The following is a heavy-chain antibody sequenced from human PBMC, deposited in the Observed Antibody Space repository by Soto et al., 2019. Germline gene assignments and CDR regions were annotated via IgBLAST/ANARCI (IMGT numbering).Heavy chain of an antibody. V-gene: IGHV1-3*01. CDR2: INAGNGNT. CDR1: EYTFTSYA. J-gene: IGHJ4*02. Sequence: ASVKVSCKASEYTFTSYAMHWVRQAPGQRLEWMGWINAGNGNTKYSQKFQGRVTITRDTSASTAYVELSSLRSEDTAVYYCASSSREGTYFDYWGQGTLVTVSS. CDR3: ASSSREGTYFDY.